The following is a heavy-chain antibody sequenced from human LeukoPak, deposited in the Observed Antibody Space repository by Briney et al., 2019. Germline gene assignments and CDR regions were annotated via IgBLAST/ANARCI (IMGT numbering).Heavy chain of an antibody. V-gene: IGHV3-7*01. J-gene: IGHJ4*02. CDR3: ARLKDDVTKFDY. CDR2: INQDGSQK. CDR1: GFTFSSYW. D-gene: IGHD2-8*01. Sequence: PGGSLRLSCAASGFTFSSYWMSWVSQAPGKGLEWVANINQDGSQKRYVDSVQGRFTISRDNTKNSLFLQMNSLRAEDTAVYYCARLKDDVTKFDYWGQGTLVTVSS.